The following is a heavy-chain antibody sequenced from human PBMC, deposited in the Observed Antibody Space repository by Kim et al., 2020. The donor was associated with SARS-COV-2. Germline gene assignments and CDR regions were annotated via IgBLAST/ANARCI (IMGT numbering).Heavy chain of an antibody. V-gene: IGHV1-69*04. J-gene: IGHJ5*02. CDR1: GGTFSSYA. CDR2: IIPILGIA. D-gene: IGHD2-15*01. CDR3: ARDWCSGGSCYSGGWFDP. Sequence: SVKVSCKASGGTFSSYAISWVRQAPGQGLEWMGRIIPILGIANYAQKFQGRVTITADKSTSTAYMELSSLRSEDTAVYYCARDWCSGGSCYSGGWFDPW.